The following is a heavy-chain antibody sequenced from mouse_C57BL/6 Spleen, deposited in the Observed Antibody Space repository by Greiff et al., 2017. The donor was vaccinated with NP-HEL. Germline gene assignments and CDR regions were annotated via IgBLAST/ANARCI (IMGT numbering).Heavy chain of an antibody. Sequence: EVMLVESGGGLVKPGGSLKLSCAASGFTFSDYGMHWVRQAPEKGLEWVAYISSGSSTIYYADTVKGRFTISRDNAKNTLFLQMTSLRSEDTAMYYCARPITTVVDPYAMDYWGQGTSVTVSS. V-gene: IGHV5-17*01. J-gene: IGHJ4*01. D-gene: IGHD1-1*01. CDR1: GFTFSDYG. CDR3: ARPITTVVDPYAMDY. CDR2: ISSGSSTI.